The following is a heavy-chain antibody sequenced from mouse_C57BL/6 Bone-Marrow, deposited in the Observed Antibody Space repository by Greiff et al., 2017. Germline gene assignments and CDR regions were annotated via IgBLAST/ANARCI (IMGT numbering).Heavy chain of an antibody. CDR1: GYTFTNYW. CDR2: MHPNGGSP. Sequence: VQLQQPGAELVKPGASVKLSCKASGYTFTNYWMHWVKQRPGQGLEWIGMMHPNGGSPDYNEKFKSEATVSVDKSSRTAYMELSSLTSEASAVYCCSRSYDYADYAKDFWGQGTSVTVSS. CDR3: SRSYDYADYAKDF. D-gene: IGHD2-4*01. J-gene: IGHJ4*01. V-gene: IGHV1-64*01.